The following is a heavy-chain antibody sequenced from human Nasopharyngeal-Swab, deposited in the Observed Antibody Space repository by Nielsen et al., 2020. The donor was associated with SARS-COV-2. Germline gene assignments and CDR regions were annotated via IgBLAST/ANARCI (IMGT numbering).Heavy chain of an antibody. V-gene: IGHV3-53*01. Sequence: GGSLRLSCAASGFTVSSNYMSWVRQAPGKGLEWVSVIYSGGSTYYADSVKGRFTISRDNSKNTLYLQMNSLRAEDTAVYYCAGGGPYYYYGMDVWGQGTTVTVSS. CDR1: GFTVSSNY. D-gene: IGHD3-16*01. CDR2: IYSGGST. J-gene: IGHJ6*02. CDR3: AGGGPYYYYGMDV.